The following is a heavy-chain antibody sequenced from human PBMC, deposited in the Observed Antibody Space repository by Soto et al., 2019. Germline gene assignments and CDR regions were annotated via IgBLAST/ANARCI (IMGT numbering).Heavy chain of an antibody. CDR1: GYTFSHHT. CDR3: ARDFGSPSSPIDY. Sequence: ASVKVSCKASGYTFSHHTMHWVRQAPGQRLEWMGWITAGHGNTKYSQKLQGRLTITRDTPANTAYMELSSLRSEDTALYYCARDFGSPSSPIDYWAQGTLVTVSS. V-gene: IGHV1-3*01. J-gene: IGHJ4*02. CDR2: ITAGHGNT. D-gene: IGHD6-6*01.